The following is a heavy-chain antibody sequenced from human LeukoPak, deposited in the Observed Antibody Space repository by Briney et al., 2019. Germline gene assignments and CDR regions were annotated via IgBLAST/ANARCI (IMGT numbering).Heavy chain of an antibody. CDR3: ARDHGSGSYLYYYGMDV. CDR1: GFTFSSYA. J-gene: IGHJ6*02. CDR2: IIPILGIA. V-gene: IGHV1-69*04. D-gene: IGHD3-10*01. Sequence: GGSLRLSCAASGFTFSSYAISWVRQAPGQGLEWMGRIIPILGIANYAQKFQGRVTITADKSTSTAYMELSSLRSEDTAVYYCARDHGSGSYLYYYGMDVWGQGTTVTVSS.